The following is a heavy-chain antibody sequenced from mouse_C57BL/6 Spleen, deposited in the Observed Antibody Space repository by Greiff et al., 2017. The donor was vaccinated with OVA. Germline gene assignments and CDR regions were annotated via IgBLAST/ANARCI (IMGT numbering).Heavy chain of an antibody. CDR2: ISSGSSTI. V-gene: IGHV5-17*01. J-gene: IGHJ1*03. Sequence: EVHLVESGGGLVKPGGSLKLSCAASGFTFSDYGMHWVRQAPEKGLEWVAYISSGSSTIYYADTVKGRFTISRDNAKNTLFLQMTSLRSEDTAMYYCARTYYSNYGFWYFDVWGTGTTVTVSS. D-gene: IGHD2-5*01. CDR3: ARTYYSNYGFWYFDV. CDR1: GFTFSDYG.